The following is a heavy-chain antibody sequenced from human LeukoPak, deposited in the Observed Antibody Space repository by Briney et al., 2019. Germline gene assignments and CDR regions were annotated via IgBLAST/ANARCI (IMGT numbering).Heavy chain of an antibody. Sequence: PGGSLRLSCAASGFTFSSYGMHWVRQAPGKGLEWVAVIWYDGSNKYYADSVKGRFTISRDNSKNTLYLQMNSLRAEDTAVYYCAKDGITMVRGVTAQTYYYCYMDVWGKGTTATVSS. D-gene: IGHD3-10*01. V-gene: IGHV3-33*06. J-gene: IGHJ6*03. CDR2: IWYDGSNK. CDR1: GFTFSSYG. CDR3: AKDGITMVRGVTAQTYYYCYMDV.